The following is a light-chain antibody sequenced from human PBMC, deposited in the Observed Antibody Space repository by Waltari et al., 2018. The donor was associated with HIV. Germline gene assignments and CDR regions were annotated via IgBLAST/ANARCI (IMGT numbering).Light chain of an antibody. CDR3: GTWDRSMDGGV. CDR1: NSNIRNDF. V-gene: IGLV1-51*01. J-gene: IGLJ2*01. CDR2: DND. Sequence: SVLTQQPSVSAAPGQKVAISCSVNNSNIRNDFVSWYQHVPGSAPKLLIYDNDKRPSGIPDRFSGSKSGTSATLDITGLQTGDEADYYCGTWDRSMDGGVFGGGTKLTVL.